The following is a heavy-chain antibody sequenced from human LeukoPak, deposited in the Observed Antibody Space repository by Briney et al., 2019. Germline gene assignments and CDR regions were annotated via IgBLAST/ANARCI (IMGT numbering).Heavy chain of an antibody. CDR2: ISSNGGST. J-gene: IGHJ4*02. CDR1: GFTFSSYS. V-gene: IGHV3-64*01. CDR3: ARDRGWFRAFDY. Sequence: PGGSLRLSCAASGFTFSSYSMNWVRQAPGKGLEYVSAISSNGGSTYYANSVKGRFTISRDNSKNTLYLQMGSLRAEDMAVYYCARDRGWFRAFDYWGQGTLVTVSS. D-gene: IGHD3-10*01.